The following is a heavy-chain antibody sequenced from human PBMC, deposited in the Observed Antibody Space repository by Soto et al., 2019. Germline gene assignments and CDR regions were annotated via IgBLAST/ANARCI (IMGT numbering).Heavy chain of an antibody. CDR3: ARGRDGDV. Sequence: SETLSLTCAVYGGSFSGYHWSWIRQPPGKGLEWIGEINHSGSTNYNPSLKSRVTISVDTSKTQFSLKLSSVTAADTAVYYCARGRDGDVWGQGPTVTVYS. V-gene: IGHV4-34*01. CDR1: GGSFSGYH. CDR2: INHSGST. J-gene: IGHJ6*02.